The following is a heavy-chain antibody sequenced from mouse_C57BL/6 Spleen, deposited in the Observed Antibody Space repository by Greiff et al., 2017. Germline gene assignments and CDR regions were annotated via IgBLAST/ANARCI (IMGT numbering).Heavy chain of an antibody. Sequence: EVKVVESGGGLVKPGGSLKLSCAASGFTFSDYGMHWVRQAPEKGLEWVAYISSGSSTIYYADTVKGRFTISGDNAKNTLFMQMTSLRSEDTALYYCARGSSGPWFAYWGQGTLVTVSA. J-gene: IGHJ3*01. CDR1: GFTFSDYG. CDR2: ISSGSSTI. V-gene: IGHV5-17*01. D-gene: IGHD3-2*02. CDR3: ARGSSGPWFAY.